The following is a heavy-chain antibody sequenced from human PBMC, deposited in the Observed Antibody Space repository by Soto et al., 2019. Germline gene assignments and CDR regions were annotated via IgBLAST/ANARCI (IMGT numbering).Heavy chain of an antibody. J-gene: IGHJ4*02. Sequence: QVQLVQSGAEEKKPGASVKVSCKASGYTFTSYAMHWVRQAPGQRLEWMGWINAGNGNTKYSQKFQGRVTITRDTSASTAYIELSSLRSEDTAVYYCARMVVVVAATSYFDYWGQGTLVTVSS. V-gene: IGHV1-3*05. CDR2: INAGNGNT. CDR3: ARMVVVVAATSYFDY. CDR1: GYTFTSYA. D-gene: IGHD2-15*01.